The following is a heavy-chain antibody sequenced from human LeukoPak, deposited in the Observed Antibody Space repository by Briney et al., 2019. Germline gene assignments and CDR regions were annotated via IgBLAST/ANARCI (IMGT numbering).Heavy chain of an antibody. Sequence: GGSLRLSCAASGFTFSSYWMHWVRQDPGKGLVWVSRLNSVESNTNYADSVKGRFTISRDNAKNTLYLQMNSLRAEDTAVYFCARGVNYAFDIWGQGTVVTVSS. D-gene: IGHD4-23*01. CDR1: GFTFSSYW. CDR3: ARGVNYAFDI. CDR2: LNSVESNT. V-gene: IGHV3-74*01. J-gene: IGHJ3*02.